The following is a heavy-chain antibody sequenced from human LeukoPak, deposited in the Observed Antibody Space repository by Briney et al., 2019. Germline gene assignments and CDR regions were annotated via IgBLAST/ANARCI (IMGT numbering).Heavy chain of an antibody. V-gene: IGHV4-59*01. Sequence: SETLSLTCTVSGGSISSYYWSWIRQPPGKGLEWIGYIYYSGSTNYNPSLKSRVTISVDTSKNQFSLKLSSVTAADTAVYYCARAARSYYVPFDYWGRGTLVTVSS. D-gene: IGHD1-26*01. J-gene: IGHJ4*02. CDR3: ARAARSYYVPFDY. CDR1: GGSISSYY. CDR2: IYYSGST.